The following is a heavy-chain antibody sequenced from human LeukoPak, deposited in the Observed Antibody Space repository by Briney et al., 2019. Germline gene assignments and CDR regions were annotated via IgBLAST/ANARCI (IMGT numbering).Heavy chain of an antibody. D-gene: IGHD1-20*01. CDR2: ISPDGKDT. CDR1: GFTFSNYW. Sequence: GGSLRLSCAASGFTFSNYWIYWVRQVPGKGLVWVSRISPDGKDTSHADSVKGRFTISRDNAKNTLYLQMNSLRAEDTAVYYCATYNWEYEADYWGQGTLVTVSS. CDR3: ATYNWEYEADY. J-gene: IGHJ4*02. V-gene: IGHV3-74*01.